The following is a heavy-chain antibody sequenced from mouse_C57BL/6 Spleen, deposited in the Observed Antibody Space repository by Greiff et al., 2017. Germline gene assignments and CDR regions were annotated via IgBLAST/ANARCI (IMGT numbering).Heavy chain of an antibody. CDR2: IDPSDSYT. Sequence: QVQLQQPGAELVMPGASVKLSCKASGYTFTSYWMHWVKQRPGQGLEWIGEIDPSDSYTNYNQKFKGKSTLTVDKSSSTAYMQLSSLTSEDSAVYYCARGRLRIHGYYAMDYWGQGTSVTVSS. CDR1: GYTFTSYW. J-gene: IGHJ4*01. V-gene: IGHV1-69*01. CDR3: ARGRLRIHGYYAMDY.